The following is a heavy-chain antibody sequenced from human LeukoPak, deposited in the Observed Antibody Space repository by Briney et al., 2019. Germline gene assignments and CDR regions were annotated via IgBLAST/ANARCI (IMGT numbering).Heavy chain of an antibody. Sequence: PSETLSLTCAVYGGSFSGYYWSWIRQPPGKGLEWIGEINHSGSTNYNPSLKSRVTISVDTSKNQFSLKLSSVTAADTAVYYCARATMVRGVKPFDPWGQGTLVTVSS. CDR3: ARATMVRGVKPFDP. CDR1: GGSFSGYY. V-gene: IGHV4-34*01. D-gene: IGHD3-10*01. CDR2: INHSGST. J-gene: IGHJ5*02.